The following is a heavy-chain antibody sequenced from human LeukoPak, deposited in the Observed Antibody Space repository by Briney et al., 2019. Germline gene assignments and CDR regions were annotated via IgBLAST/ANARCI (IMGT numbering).Heavy chain of an antibody. Sequence: GGSLRLSCAASGFTFSSYGMHWVRQAPGKGLEWVAVIWYDGSNKYYADSVKGRFTISRDNSKNTLYLQMNSLGAEDTAVYYCASQYYDSSGYYNWGQGTLVTVSS. CDR1: GFTFSSYG. CDR2: IWYDGSNK. D-gene: IGHD3-22*01. J-gene: IGHJ4*02. V-gene: IGHV3-33*01. CDR3: ASQYYDSSGYYN.